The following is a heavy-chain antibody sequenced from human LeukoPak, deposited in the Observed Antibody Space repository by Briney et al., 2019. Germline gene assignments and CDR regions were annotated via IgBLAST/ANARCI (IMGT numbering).Heavy chain of an antibody. Sequence: PGGSLRLSCAASGFIFSTYSMHWVRQAPGKGLEWVAIISYVGSNKDYADSVKGRFTISRDNSKNTLYLQMSSLRPEDTAVYYCAKDRTRGNAANDAFDVWGQGTMVTVSP. CDR2: ISYVGSNK. CDR1: GFIFSTYS. D-gene: IGHD3-10*01. J-gene: IGHJ3*01. V-gene: IGHV3-30*04. CDR3: AKDRTRGNAANDAFDV.